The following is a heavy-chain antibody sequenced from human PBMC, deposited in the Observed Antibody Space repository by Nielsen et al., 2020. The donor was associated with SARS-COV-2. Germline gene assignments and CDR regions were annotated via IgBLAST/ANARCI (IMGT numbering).Heavy chain of an antibody. CDR2: MNPNSGNT. CDR3: ASSVGAYHYYGMDV. J-gene: IGHJ6*02. D-gene: IGHD3-16*01. Sequence: ASEKVSCKASGYTFTSYDINWVRQTTGQGLEWMGWMNPNSGNTGYAQKFQGRVTMTRNTSISTAYMELSSLRSEDTAVYYCASSVGAYHYYGMDVWGQGTTVTVSS. CDR1: GYTFTSYD. V-gene: IGHV1-8*01.